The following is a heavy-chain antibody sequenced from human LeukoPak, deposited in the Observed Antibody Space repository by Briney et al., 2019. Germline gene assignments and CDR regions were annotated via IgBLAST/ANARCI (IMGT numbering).Heavy chain of an antibody. D-gene: IGHD2-2*01. CDR3: ARGVPGYCSSTSCFWFDP. CDR1: GGSFSGYY. V-gene: IGHV4-34*01. CDR2: INHSGST. J-gene: IGHJ5*02. Sequence: SETLSLTCAVYGGSFSGYYWSWIRQPPGKGLEWIGEINHSGSTNYNPSLKSRVTISVDTSKNQFSLKLSSVTAADTAVYYCARGVPGYCSSTSCFWFDPWGQGTLVTVSS.